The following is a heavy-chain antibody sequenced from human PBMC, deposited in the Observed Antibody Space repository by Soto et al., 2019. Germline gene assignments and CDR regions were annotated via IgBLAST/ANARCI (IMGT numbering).Heavy chain of an antibody. CDR3: ARPEYSGYEPRPHYYYYGMDV. J-gene: IGHJ6*02. CDR1: GGTFSSYA. D-gene: IGHD5-12*01. CDR2: IIPIFGTA. V-gene: IGHV1-69*01. Sequence: QVQLVQSGAEVKKPGSSVKVSCKASGGTFSSYAISWVRQAPGQGLEWMGGIIPIFGTANYAQKFQGRVTITADESTRTDYMELSSLRSEDTAVYYCARPEYSGYEPRPHYYYYGMDVWGQGTTVTVSS.